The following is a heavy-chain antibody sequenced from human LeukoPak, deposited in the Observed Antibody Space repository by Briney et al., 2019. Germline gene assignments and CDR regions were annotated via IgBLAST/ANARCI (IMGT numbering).Heavy chain of an antibody. CDR1: GFTFSSYG. D-gene: IGHD6-13*01. CDR3: AKDLRVFSSSWSSFDY. Sequence: GGSLRLSCAASGFTFSSYGTHWVRQAPGKGLKWVAVISYDGSNKYYADSVKGRFTISRDNSKNTLYLQMNSLRAEDTAVYSCAKDLRVFSSSWSSFDYWGQGTLVTVSS. J-gene: IGHJ4*02. CDR2: ISYDGSNK. V-gene: IGHV3-30*18.